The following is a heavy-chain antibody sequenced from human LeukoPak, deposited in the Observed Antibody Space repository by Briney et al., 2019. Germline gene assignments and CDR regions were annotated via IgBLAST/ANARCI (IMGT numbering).Heavy chain of an antibody. J-gene: IGHJ4*02. V-gene: IGHV3-23*01. CDR3: AKGRYYYDSSGYY. CDR2: ISGRGGST. D-gene: IGHD3-22*01. CDR1: GFTFSSYA. Sequence: PGGSLRLSCAASGFTFSSYAMSWVRQAPGKGLEWVSAISGRGGSTYYADSVKGRFTISRDNSKNTLYLQMNSLRAEDTAVYYCAKGRYYYDSSGYYWGQGTLVTVSS.